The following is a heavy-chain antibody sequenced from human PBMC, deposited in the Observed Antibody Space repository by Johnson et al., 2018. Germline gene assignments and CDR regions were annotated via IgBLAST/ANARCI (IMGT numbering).Heavy chain of an antibody. CDR3: AKHTSGWYDY. Sequence: VQLGESGGALVQPGRSLRLSCAASGFIFDDYAMHWVRQAPGKGLEWVSGISWNSDSTGYADTVKGRFTISRDNAKNSLYLQMNSLRPEDTALHYCAKHTSGWYDYWGQGTLVTVSS. D-gene: IGHD6-19*01. J-gene: IGHJ4*02. CDR2: ISWNSDST. CDR1: GFIFDDYA. V-gene: IGHV3-9*01.